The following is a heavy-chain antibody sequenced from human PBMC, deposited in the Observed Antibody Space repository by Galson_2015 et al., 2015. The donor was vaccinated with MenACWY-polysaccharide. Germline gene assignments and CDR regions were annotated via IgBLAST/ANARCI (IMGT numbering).Heavy chain of an antibody. CDR2: IYYSGTT. D-gene: IGHD3-3*01. CDR3: ATTDLGFSFNY. CDR1: GGSVSNNKW. J-gene: IGHJ4*02. Sequence: SETLSLTCGVSGGSVSNNKWWSWVRQPPGKGLERIGEIYYSGTTNYNPSLKSRVTISVDNSKNQFSLRLTSVTAADTALYYCATTDLGFSFNYWGQGTLVTVSS. V-gene: IGHV4-4*02.